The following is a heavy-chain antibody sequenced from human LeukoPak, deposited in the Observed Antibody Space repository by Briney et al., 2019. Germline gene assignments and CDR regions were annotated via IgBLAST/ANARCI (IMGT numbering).Heavy chain of an antibody. CDR2: INSDGSRT. CDR3: AELGITMIGGV. CDR1: GFTFSSYW. J-gene: IGHJ6*04. D-gene: IGHD3-10*02. V-gene: IGHV3-74*01. Sequence: GGSLRLSCAASGFTFSSYWMHWVRQAPGKGPVWVSRINSDGSRTSYADSVKGRFTISRDNAKNSLYLQMNRLRAEDTAVYYCAELGITMIGGVWGKGTTVTISS.